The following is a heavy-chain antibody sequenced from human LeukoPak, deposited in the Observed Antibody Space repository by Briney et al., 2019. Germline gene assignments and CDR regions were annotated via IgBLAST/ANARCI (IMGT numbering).Heavy chain of an antibody. CDR1: GGSFSGYY. CDR2: IYYSGST. V-gene: IGHV4-34*01. J-gene: IGHJ4*02. D-gene: IGHD3-22*01. CDR3: ARDRYYYDSSGFRGDY. Sequence: SETLSLTCAVYGGSFSGYYWSWIRQPPGKGLEWIGSIYYSGSTYYNPSLKSRVTISVDTSKNQFSLKLSSVTAADTAVYYCARDRYYYDSSGFRGDYWGQGTLVTVSS.